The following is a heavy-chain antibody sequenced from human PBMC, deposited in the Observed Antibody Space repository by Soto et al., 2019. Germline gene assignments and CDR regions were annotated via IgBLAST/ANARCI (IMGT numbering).Heavy chain of an antibody. CDR2: IIPIFGTA. J-gene: IGHJ6*02. V-gene: IGHV1-69*13. D-gene: IGHD3-3*01. Sequence: SVKVSCKASGGTFSSYAISWVRQAPGQGLEWMGGIIPIFGTANYAQKFQGRVTITADESTSTAYMELSSLRSEDTAVYYCARARALLEWLLLGPYGMDVWGQGTTVTVSS. CDR1: GGTFSSYA. CDR3: ARARALLEWLLLGPYGMDV.